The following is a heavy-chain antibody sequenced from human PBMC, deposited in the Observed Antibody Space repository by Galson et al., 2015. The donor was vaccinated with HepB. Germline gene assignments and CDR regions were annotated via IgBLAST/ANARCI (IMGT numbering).Heavy chain of an antibody. D-gene: IGHD4-17*01. CDR3: ARETLVRGYYGDLAPRVFDY. CDR1: GFTFSSYS. CDR2: ISSSSSTI. Sequence: SLRLSCAASGFTFSSYSMNWVRQAPGKGLEWVSYISSSSSTIYYADSVKGRFTISRDNAKNSLYLQMNSLRDEDTAVYYCARETLVRGYYGDLAPRVFDYWGQGTLVTVSS. V-gene: IGHV3-48*02. J-gene: IGHJ4*02.